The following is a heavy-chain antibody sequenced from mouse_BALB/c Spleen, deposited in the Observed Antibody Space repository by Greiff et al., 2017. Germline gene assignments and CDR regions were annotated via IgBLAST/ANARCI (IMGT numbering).Heavy chain of an antibody. CDR2: ISSGGST. CDR3: ARGGNYDTYAMDY. D-gene: IGHD2-4*01. Sequence: EVQRVESGGGLVKPGGSLKLSCAASGFTFSSYAMSWVRQTPEKRLEWVASISSGGSTYYPDSVKGRFTISRDNARNILYLQMSSLRSEDTAMYYCARGGNYDTYAMDYWGQGTSVTVSS. CDR1: GFTFSSYA. J-gene: IGHJ4*01. V-gene: IGHV5-6-5*01.